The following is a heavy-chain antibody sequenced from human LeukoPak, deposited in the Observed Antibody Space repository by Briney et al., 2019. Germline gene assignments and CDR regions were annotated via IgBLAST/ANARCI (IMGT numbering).Heavy chain of an antibody. CDR1: GGSVSSGSYY. V-gene: IGHV4-61*01. CDR3: ARGPRYYDFWSGYPRPATFDY. CDR2: IYYSGST. D-gene: IGHD3-3*01. Sequence: SETLSLTCTVSGGSVSSGSYYWSWIRQPPGKGLEWIGYIYYSGSTNYNPSLKSRVTISVDTSKNQFSLKLSSVTAADTAVYYCARGPRYYDFWSGYPRPATFDYWGQGTLVTVSS. J-gene: IGHJ4*02.